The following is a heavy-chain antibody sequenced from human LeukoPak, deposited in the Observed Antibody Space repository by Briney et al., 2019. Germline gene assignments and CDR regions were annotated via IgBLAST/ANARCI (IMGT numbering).Heavy chain of an antibody. CDR1: GGSISSYY. Sequence: ETLSLTCTVSGGSISSYYWSWIRQPAGKGLEWVSAISGSGGSTYYADSVKGRFTISRDNSKNTLYLQMNSLRAEDTAVYYCARDNDIFNYWGQGTLVTVSS. CDR2: ISGSGGST. CDR3: ARDNDIFNY. D-gene: IGHD3-9*01. J-gene: IGHJ4*02. V-gene: IGHV3-23*01.